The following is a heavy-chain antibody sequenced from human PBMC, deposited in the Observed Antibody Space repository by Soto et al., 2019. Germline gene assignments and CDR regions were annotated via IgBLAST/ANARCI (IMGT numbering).Heavy chain of an antibody. CDR3: ARQPGIAAAGTGNWFDP. CDR1: GSSISSYY. J-gene: IGHJ5*02. V-gene: IGHV4-59*01. Sequence: SETLSLTCTVSGSSISSYYWSWIRQPPGKGLEWIGYIYYSGSTNYNPSLKSRVTISVDTSKNQFSLKLSSVTAADTAVYYCARQPGIAAAGTGNWFDPWGQGTLVTVSS. CDR2: IYYSGST. D-gene: IGHD6-13*01.